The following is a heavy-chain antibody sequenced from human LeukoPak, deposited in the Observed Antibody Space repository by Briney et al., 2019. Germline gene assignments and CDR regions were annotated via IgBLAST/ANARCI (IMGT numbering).Heavy chain of an antibody. CDR1: GFTVSSNY. Sequence: GGSLRLSCAASGFTVSSNYMGWVRQAPGKGLEWVSVIYSGGDTYYAGSVKGRFTISRDNSKNMIYLEMTSLKAEDTAAYYCAKERNLEIAVAGTIFDSWGQGTLVTVSS. CDR3: AKERNLEIAVAGTIFDS. D-gene: IGHD6-19*01. J-gene: IGHJ4*02. V-gene: IGHV3-66*01. CDR2: IYSGGDT.